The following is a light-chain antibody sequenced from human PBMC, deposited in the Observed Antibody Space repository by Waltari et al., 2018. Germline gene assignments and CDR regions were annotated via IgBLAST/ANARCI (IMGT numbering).Light chain of an antibody. CDR1: SGYSDYT. Sequence: QPVLTPSPSASASLGASVTLTCTLRSGYSDYTGDWFKQRPGRGPRFVMRVGAGGHAGSQGYGTPDRFSFSGSGLSRHLIIKNVQEEDESDYYCGADHGTGGVFGFVFGGGTRLTVL. CDR2: VGAGGHAG. V-gene: IGLV9-49*01. J-gene: IGLJ3*02. CDR3: GADHGTGGVFGFV.